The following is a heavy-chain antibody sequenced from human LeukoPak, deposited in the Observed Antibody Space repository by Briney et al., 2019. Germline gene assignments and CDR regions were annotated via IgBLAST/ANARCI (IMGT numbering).Heavy chain of an antibody. D-gene: IGHD3-22*01. CDR2: IYYSGST. Sequence: SETLSLTCTISGGSVSDYYWSWIRQPPGKGLEWIGSIYYSGSTNYNPSLKSRVTISVDTSKNQFSLELSSVTAADTAVYYCTRGSIAYYYMDVWGKGTTVTISS. V-gene: IGHV4-59*02. CDR1: GGSVSDYY. J-gene: IGHJ6*03. CDR3: TRGSIAYYYMDV.